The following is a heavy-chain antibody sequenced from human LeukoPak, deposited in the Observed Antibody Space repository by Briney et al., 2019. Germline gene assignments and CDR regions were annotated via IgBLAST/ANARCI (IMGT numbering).Heavy chain of an antibody. CDR3: AGDHVVGMPYS. Sequence: GGSLRLSCAASGFTFSNYWMSWVRQAPGKGLEWVANIKQDGSETYYVDSVKGRFTISRDNAKNSLYLQMDSLRAEDTAVYYCAGDHVVGMPYSWGQGTLVTVSS. J-gene: IGHJ4*02. CDR1: GFTFSNYW. CDR2: IKQDGSET. V-gene: IGHV3-7*01. D-gene: IGHD2-15*01.